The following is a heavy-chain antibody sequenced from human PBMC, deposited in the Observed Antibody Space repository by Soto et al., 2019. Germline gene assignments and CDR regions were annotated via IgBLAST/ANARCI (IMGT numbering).Heavy chain of an antibody. Sequence: EVQLVESGGGLVKPGGSLRLSCAASGFTFSDYSMTWVRQAPGKGLEWVSSISSSSKYIYYSDSLKGRFTISRDNAKNSLYRQMNSLRAEDTAVYYCARDLVATTPQGDAFDIWGQGTMVTVSS. CDR1: GFTFSDYS. D-gene: IGHD5-12*01. J-gene: IGHJ3*02. CDR3: ARDLVATTPQGDAFDI. CDR2: ISSSSKYI. V-gene: IGHV3-21*01.